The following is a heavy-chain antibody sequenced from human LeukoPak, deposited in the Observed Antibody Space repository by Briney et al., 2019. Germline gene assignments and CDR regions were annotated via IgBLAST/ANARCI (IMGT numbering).Heavy chain of an antibody. CDR2: ISSSSSTI. Sequence: GGSLRLSCAASGFTFSSYSMNWVRQAPGKGLEWVSYISSSSSTIYYADSVKGRFTISRGNAKNSLYLQMNGLRAEDTAVYYCARDSLLRFLEWSYYYYGMDVWGQGTTVTVSS. D-gene: IGHD3-3*01. J-gene: IGHJ6*02. CDR1: GFTFSSYS. V-gene: IGHV3-48*01. CDR3: ARDSLLRFLEWSYYYYGMDV.